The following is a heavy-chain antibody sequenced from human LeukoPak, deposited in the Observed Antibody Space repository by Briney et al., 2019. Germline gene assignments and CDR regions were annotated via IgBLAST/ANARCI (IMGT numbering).Heavy chain of an antibody. J-gene: IGHJ6*02. D-gene: IGHD1-26*01. CDR2: IYYSGST. Sequence: SETLSLTCTVSGGSISSGGYYWSWIRQYPGKGLEWIGYIYYSGSTYYNPSLESRVTISADTPKNQFSLKLNSVTAADTAVYYCARDYQKVDGFGMDVWGQGTTVTVSS. V-gene: IGHV4-31*03. CDR1: GGSISSGGYY. CDR3: ARDYQKVDGFGMDV.